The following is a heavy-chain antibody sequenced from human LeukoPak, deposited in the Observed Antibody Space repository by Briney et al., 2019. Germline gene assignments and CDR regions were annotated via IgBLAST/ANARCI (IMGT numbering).Heavy chain of an antibody. D-gene: IGHD5-24*01. CDR2: IYYSGST. V-gene: IGHV4-59*08. J-gene: IGHJ4*02. Sequence: PSETLSLTCTVSGGSISSYYWSWIRQPPGKGLEWIGYIYYSGSTNYNPSLKSRVTISVDTSKNQFSLKLSSVTAADTAVYYCARHVRGGEMANWGQGTLVTVSS. CDR1: GGSISSYY. CDR3: ARHVRGGEMAN.